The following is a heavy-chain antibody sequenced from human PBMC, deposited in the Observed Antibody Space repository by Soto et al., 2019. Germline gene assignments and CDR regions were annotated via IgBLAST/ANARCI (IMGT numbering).Heavy chain of an antibody. D-gene: IGHD2-21*02. CDR3: ARGRGGNSGHYYYYYGMDV. CDR2: IIPIFGTA. CDR1: GGTFSSYA. Sequence: QVQLVQSGAEVKKPGSSVKVSCKASGGTFSSYAISWVRQAPGQGREWMGGIIPIFGTANYAQKFQGRVTITEDKSTSTAYMELSSLRAEDTAVYYCARGRGGNSGHYYYYYGMDVWGQEPTVTVSS. J-gene: IGHJ6*02. V-gene: IGHV1-69*06.